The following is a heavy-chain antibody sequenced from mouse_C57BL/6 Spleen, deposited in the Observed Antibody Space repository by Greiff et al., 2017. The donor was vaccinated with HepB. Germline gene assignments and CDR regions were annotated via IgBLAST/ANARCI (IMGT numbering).Heavy chain of an antibody. V-gene: IGHV1-54*01. CDR2: INPGSGGT. D-gene: IGHD1-1*01. CDR3: ARSPYYYGSSHYFDY. J-gene: IGHJ2*01. Sequence: LEESGAELVRPGTSVKVSCKASGYAFTNYLIEWVKQRPGQGLEWIGVINPGSGGTNYNEKFKGKATLTADKSSSTAYMQLSSLTSEDSAVYFCARSPYYYGSSHYFDYWGQGTTLTVSS. CDR1: GYAFTNYL.